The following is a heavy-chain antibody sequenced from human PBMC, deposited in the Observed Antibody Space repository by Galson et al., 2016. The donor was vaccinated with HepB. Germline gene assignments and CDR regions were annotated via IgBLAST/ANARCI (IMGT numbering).Heavy chain of an antibody. CDR2: IYKSGST. CDR1: GGSISSYF. D-gene: IGHD2-21*02. V-gene: IGHV4-59*01. CDR3: ARGVTGTPYFDF. J-gene: IGHJ4*02. Sequence: SETLSLTCNVSGGSISSYFWSWIRQSPGKGLEWIGYIYKSGSTNYSPSLKSRVTVSLDTSKNQFSLKLRSVTAADTAVYYCARGVTGTPYFDFWGQGALVTVSS.